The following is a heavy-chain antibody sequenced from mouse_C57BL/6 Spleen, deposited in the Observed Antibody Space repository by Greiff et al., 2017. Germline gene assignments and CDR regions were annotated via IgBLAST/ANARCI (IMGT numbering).Heavy chain of an antibody. D-gene: IGHD2-4*01. V-gene: IGHV5-4*01. CDR2: ISDGGSYT. CDR1: GFTFSSYA. CDR3: ARYYDYDGVYAMDY. Sequence: EVQLVESGGGLVKPGGSLKLSCAASGFTFSSYAMSWVRQTPEKRLEWVATISDGGSYTYYPDNVKGRFTISRDNAKNNLYLQMSHLKSEDTAMYYCARYYDYDGVYAMDYWGQGTSVTVSA. J-gene: IGHJ4*01.